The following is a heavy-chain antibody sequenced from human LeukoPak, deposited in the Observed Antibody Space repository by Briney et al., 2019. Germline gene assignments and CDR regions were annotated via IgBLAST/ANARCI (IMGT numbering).Heavy chain of an antibody. D-gene: IGHD3-22*01. V-gene: IGHV4-59*08. CDR2: VHYSGTT. CDR1: GGSISSYY. CDR3: ARRPSGWAFDI. Sequence: PPETLSLTCTVSGGSISSYYWNWIRQPPGKGLEWIGSVHYSGTTNYNPSLKSRVTISVDTSKNQFSLKLSSVTATDTAVYYCARRPSGWAFDIWGRGTMVTVSS. J-gene: IGHJ3*02.